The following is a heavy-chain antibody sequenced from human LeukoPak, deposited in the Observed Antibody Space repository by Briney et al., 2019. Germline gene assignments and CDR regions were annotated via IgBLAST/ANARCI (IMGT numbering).Heavy chain of an antibody. V-gene: IGHV3-21*01. Sequence: GGSLRLSCAASGFTFSSYSMNWVRQAPGKALEWVSSTSSSSSYIYYADSVKGRFTISRDNAKNSLYLQMNSLRAEDTAVYYCARDISGYDFGAFDIWGQGTMVTVSS. J-gene: IGHJ3*02. CDR3: ARDISGYDFGAFDI. CDR2: TSSSSSYI. CDR1: GFTFSSYS. D-gene: IGHD5-12*01.